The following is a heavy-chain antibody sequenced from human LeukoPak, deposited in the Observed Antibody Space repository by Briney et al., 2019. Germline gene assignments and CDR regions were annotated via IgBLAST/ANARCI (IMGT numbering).Heavy chain of an antibody. V-gene: IGHV1-2*02. D-gene: IGHD6-6*01. CDR3: ARDRLVARGTFDY. CDR2: INPNSGGT. Sequence: ASVKVSCKASGYTFTGYYMHWVRQAPGQGLEWMGWINPNSGGTNYAQKFQGRVTMTRDASISTAYMEPSRLRSDDTAVYYCARDRLVARGTFDYWGQGTLVTVSS. CDR1: GYTFTGYY. J-gene: IGHJ4*02.